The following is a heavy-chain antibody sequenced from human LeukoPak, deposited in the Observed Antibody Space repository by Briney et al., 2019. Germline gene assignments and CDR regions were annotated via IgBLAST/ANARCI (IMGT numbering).Heavy chain of an antibody. J-gene: IGHJ4*02. D-gene: IGHD2-2*02. CDR3: ARAPAFYCSSTSCYRVYFDY. V-gene: IGHV1-69*04. Sequence: ASVKVSCKASGGTFSSYAISWVRQAPGQGLEWMGRIIPILGIANYAQKFQGRVTITADKSTSTAYMELSSLRSEDTAVYYCARAPAFYCSSTSCYRVYFDYWGQGTLVTVSP. CDR1: GGTFSSYA. CDR2: IIPILGIA.